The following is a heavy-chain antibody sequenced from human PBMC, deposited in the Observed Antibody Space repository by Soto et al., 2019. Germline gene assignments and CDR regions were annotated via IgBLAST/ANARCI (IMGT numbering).Heavy chain of an antibody. CDR2: IYYSGST. J-gene: IGHJ5*02. CDR3: ARQPTTGDTRLWFDP. D-gene: IGHD2-21*01. Sequence: SETLSLTCTVFGGSISSYYWSWIRQPPGKGLEWLGYIYYSGSTIYNPSLSSRVTISVDTSKNQFSLELRSVTAADTAVYSFARQPTTGDTRLWFDPWGQGTLVTVSS. V-gene: IGHV4-59*08. CDR1: GGSISSYY.